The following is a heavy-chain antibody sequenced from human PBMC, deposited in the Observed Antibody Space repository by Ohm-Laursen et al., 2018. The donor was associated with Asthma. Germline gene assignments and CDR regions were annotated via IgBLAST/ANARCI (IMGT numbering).Heavy chain of an antibody. V-gene: IGHV3-21*01. J-gene: IGHJ6*02. CDR3: VRGPMGDSPRAFDV. CDR1: GYTFSRYS. D-gene: IGHD3-16*01. CDR2: ISTASSFI. Sequence: GSLRLSCAASGYTFSRYSIHWVRQIPGKGLEWVASISTASSFIYYADSVRGRFTTSRDNARNSVYLQMHSLRAEDTAVYYCVRGPMGDSPRAFDVWGQGTTVTVSS.